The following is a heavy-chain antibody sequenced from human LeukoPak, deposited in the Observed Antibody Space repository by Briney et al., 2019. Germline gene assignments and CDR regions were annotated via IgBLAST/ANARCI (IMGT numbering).Heavy chain of an antibody. CDR1: GFDFRDYG. Sequence: PGGSLRLSCEASGFDFRDYGMNWVRQAPGKGLEWVSGITASARTTYYADSVKGRFTISRDNSKNTLYLQMNSLRVEDTAVYYCAKDRGIISDYWGQGTLVTVSS. D-gene: IGHD3-10*01. V-gene: IGHV3-23*01. J-gene: IGHJ4*02. CDR3: AKDRGIISDY. CDR2: ITASARTT.